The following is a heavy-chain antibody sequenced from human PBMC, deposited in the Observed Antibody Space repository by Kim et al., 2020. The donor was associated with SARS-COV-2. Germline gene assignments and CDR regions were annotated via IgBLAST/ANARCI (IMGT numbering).Heavy chain of an antibody. J-gene: IGHJ2*01. CDR3: ARLSSGYSSGWGWYFDL. D-gene: IGHD6-19*01. Sequence: SETLSLTCTVSGGSISSSYWNWIRQPPGKGLEWIGYIYYSGSTNYNPSLKSRVTISVDTSKNQFSLKLSSVTAADTAVYYCARLSSGYSSGWGWYFDLWGRGTLVTVSS. V-gene: IGHV4-59*01. CDR1: GGSISSSY. CDR2: IYYSGST.